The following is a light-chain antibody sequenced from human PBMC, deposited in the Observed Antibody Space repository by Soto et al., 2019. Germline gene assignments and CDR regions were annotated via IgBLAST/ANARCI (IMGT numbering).Light chain of an antibody. CDR2: EVN. Sequence: QSVLTQPASVSGSPGQSITISCTGSRSDIGSYNYVSWYQHHPDKAPRLIIYEVNNRPSGVSNRFSGSKSGNTASLTVSGLQAEDEADYYCGSWDSSLSAYVFGTGTKVTVL. V-gene: IGLV2-14*01. J-gene: IGLJ1*01. CDR1: RSDIGSYNY. CDR3: GSWDSSLSAYV.